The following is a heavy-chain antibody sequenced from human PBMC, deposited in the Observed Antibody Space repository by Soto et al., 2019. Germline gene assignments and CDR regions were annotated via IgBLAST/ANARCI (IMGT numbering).Heavy chain of an antibody. CDR1: GFTFSSYG. CDR3: AKDQSMDV. Sequence: QVQLVESGGGVVQPGRSLRLSCAASGFTFSSYGMHWVRQAPGKGLEWVAVISYDGSNKYYADSVKGRFTISRDNSKNTLYLQMNGLRAEDTAVYYCAKDQSMDVWGQGTTVTVSS. CDR2: ISYDGSNK. J-gene: IGHJ6*02. V-gene: IGHV3-30*18.